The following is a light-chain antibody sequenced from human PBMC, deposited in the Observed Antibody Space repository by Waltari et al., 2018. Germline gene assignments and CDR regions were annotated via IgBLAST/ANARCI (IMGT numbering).Light chain of an antibody. CDR1: NIGSKS. Sequence: SYVLTQPPSVSVAPGQTASITCGGNNIGSKSVHWYQQKPGQAPVLVVYNDSDRPSGIPGRCSGSNSGNTATLTISRVEAGDEADYYCQVWDSGADHVVFGGGTKLTVL. CDR2: NDS. V-gene: IGLV3-21*02. J-gene: IGLJ2*01. CDR3: QVWDSGADHVV.